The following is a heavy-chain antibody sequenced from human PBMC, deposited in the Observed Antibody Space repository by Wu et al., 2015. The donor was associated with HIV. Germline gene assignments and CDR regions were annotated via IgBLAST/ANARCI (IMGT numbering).Heavy chain of an antibody. Sequence: QGQLVQSGTEVKKPGASVKVSCKASGYTFTGYYMYWVRQAPGQGLEWMGWINPNNGGTKYAQNFQGRVTMTRDTSISTAYMELTRLRSDDTAVYYCARGSALQYFDLYIYYMDVWGKGTTVTVSS. J-gene: IGHJ6*03. V-gene: IGHV1-2*02. CDR2: INPNNGGT. CDR1: GYTFTGYY. D-gene: IGHD3-9*01. CDR3: ARGSALQYFDLYIYYMDV.